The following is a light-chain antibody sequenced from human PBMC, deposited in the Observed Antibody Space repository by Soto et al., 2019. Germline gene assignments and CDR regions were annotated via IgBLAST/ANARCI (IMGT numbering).Light chain of an antibody. CDR3: QQYGSSPPIT. J-gene: IGKJ4*01. V-gene: IGKV3-20*01. CDR1: QSVSSSY. Sequence: EIVLTQSPGTLSLSPGERATLSCRASQSVSSSYLAWYQQKPGQAPRLLIYGASSRATGISDRFSGSGSGTDSTLTISRLEPDDFAVYYCQQYGSSPPITFGGGTKVDIK. CDR2: GAS.